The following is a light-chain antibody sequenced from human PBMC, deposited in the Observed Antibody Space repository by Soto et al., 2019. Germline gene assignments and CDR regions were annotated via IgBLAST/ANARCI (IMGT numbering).Light chain of an antibody. J-gene: IGKJ1*01. CDR3: QQYGSSRPWT. Sequence: EIVMTQSPGTLSLSPGERATLSCRASQSVSSNYLAWYQQKPGQAPRLLIYGASSRATGIPDRFSSSGSGTDFTLTINRLEPEDVAVYYCQQYGSSRPWTFGQGTKVEIK. CDR1: QSVSSNY. CDR2: GAS. V-gene: IGKV3-20*01.